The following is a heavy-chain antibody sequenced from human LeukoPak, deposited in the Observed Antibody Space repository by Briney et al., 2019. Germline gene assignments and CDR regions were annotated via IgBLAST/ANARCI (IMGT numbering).Heavy chain of an antibody. V-gene: IGHV1-2*02. CDR3: VRSPIGASAY. Sequence: ASVKVSCKPSGYTFTDSYFHWVRHAPGVGLQWMGWISPNNGDTKYAEDFQDRVTMTRDTSINTAYMELTGLTPDDTAVYYCVRSPIGASAYWGRGTLVTVSS. D-gene: IGHD3-10*01. J-gene: IGHJ4*02. CDR1: GYTFTDSY. CDR2: ISPNNGDT.